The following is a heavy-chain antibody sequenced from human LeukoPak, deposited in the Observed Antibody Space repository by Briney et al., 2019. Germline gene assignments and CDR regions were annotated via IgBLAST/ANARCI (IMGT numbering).Heavy chain of an antibody. J-gene: IGHJ4*02. CDR2: IDPNSGGT. CDR3: ARGQRILVGDTTAGAFFDY. D-gene: IGHD1-26*01. V-gene: IGHV1-2*02. CDR1: GYTFTSYD. Sequence: ASVKVSCKASGYTFTSYDINWVRQATGQGLEWMGWIDPNSGGTYYAQKFQGRVTMTRDTSISTAYTELSSLKSDGTALFYCARGQRILVGDTTAGAFFDYWAQGPLVTVSS.